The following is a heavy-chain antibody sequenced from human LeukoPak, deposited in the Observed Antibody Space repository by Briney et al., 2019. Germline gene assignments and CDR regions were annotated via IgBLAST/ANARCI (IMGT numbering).Heavy chain of an antibody. V-gene: IGHV4-30-2*01. J-gene: IGHJ4*02. D-gene: IGHD6-6*01. Sequence: PSQTLSLTCTVSGGSISSGGYYWSWIRQPPGKGLEWIGYIYHSGSTYYNPSLKSRVTIPVDRSKNQFSLKLSSVTAADTAVYYCVSSDSSSSGRWDYWGQGTLVTVSS. CDR3: VSSDSSSSGRWDY. CDR1: GGSISSGGYY. CDR2: IYHSGST.